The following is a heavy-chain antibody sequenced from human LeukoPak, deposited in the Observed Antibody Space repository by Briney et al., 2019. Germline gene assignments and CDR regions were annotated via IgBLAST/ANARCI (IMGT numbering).Heavy chain of an antibody. J-gene: IGHJ4*02. V-gene: IGHV1-2*02. CDR3: ARSAPTLTYDILTAYLGY. CDR2: INPNSGGT. Sequence: ASVKVSCKASGYTFTGYYIHWVRQAPGQGLEWMGWINPNSGGTNYAQKFRGRVTMTRDTSISTAYMEVSRLRSDDTAVYYCARSAPTLTYDILTAYLGYWGQGTLVTVSS. D-gene: IGHD3-9*01. CDR1: GYTFTGYY.